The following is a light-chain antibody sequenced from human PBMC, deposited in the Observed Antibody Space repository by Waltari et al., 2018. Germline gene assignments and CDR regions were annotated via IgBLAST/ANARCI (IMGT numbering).Light chain of an antibody. V-gene: IGKV1-5*01. CDR1: QSISSW. CDR3: QQYNSSSGT. J-gene: IGKJ1*01. Sequence: DIQMTQSPSTLSASVGDRVTLTCRASQSISSWLAWYQQRPGKAPKLLIYDAYSLKSGGASRFSGSGFGTEFTLTISSLQPDDFATYYCQQYNSSSGTFGQGTEVEIK. CDR2: DAY.